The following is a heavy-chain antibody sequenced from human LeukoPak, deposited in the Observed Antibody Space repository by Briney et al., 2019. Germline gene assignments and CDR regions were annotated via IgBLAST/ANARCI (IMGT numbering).Heavy chain of an antibody. V-gene: IGHV4-59*10. CDR1: GGSFSGYY. Sequence: PSETLSLTCAVYGGSFSGYYWSWIRQPPGKGLEWIGRICTSGSTTYNPSLKSRVTMSVDTSKNQFSLKLSSVTAADTAVYYCARKQWKSVIDYWGQGTLVTVSS. CDR2: ICTSGST. J-gene: IGHJ4*02. CDR3: ARKQWKSVIDY. D-gene: IGHD6-19*01.